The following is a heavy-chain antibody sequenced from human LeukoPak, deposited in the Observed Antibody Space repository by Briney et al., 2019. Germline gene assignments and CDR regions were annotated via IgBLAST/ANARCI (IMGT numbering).Heavy chain of an antibody. J-gene: IGHJ4*02. CDR1: GFIVSHNY. V-gene: IGHV3-53*05. CDR2: IYIDGTT. Sequence: GGSLRLSCAASGFIVSHNYMTWVRQAPGKGLEWISVIYIDGTTYYADSVRGRFTISRDNSENTVDLQMNSLRAEDTAVYYCAKDTYYHDSSGYYVFDYWGQGTLVTVSS. D-gene: IGHD3-22*01. CDR3: AKDTYYHDSSGYYVFDY.